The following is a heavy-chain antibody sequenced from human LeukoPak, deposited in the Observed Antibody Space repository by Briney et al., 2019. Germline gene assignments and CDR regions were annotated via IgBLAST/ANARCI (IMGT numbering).Heavy chain of an antibody. CDR1: GYTFTRYG. CDR2: ISAYNGNT. D-gene: IGHD3-16*01. CDR3: ARGSSLNWYFDL. Sequence: GASVKLSCKASGYTFTRYGISWVRQAPGQGLEWRGWISAYNGNTNYAQKLQGRVTMTTDTSTSTAYTELRRLRSDDTAVYYCARGSSLNWYFDLWGRGTLVTVSS. J-gene: IGHJ2*01. V-gene: IGHV1-18*01.